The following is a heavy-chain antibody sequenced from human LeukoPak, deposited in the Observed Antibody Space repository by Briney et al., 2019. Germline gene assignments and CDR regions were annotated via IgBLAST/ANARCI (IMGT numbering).Heavy chain of an antibody. V-gene: IGHV1-2*02. D-gene: IGHD6-6*01. J-gene: IGHJ5*02. CDR3: TREIAARPQDVWFDP. CDR2: INPNTGDT. Sequence: ASVKVSCKASGDIFIGYNIHWVRQAPGQGLEWMGWINPNTGDTNFAQKFQGRVTVTRGTSISTAYMELSSLRFDDTAVYYCTREIAARPQDVWFDPWGQGTLVIVSS. CDR1: GDIFIGYN.